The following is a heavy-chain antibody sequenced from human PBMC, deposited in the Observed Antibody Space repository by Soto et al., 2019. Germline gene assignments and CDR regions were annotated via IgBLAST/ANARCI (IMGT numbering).Heavy chain of an antibody. CDR3: ARQYEGVCSGGSCLNMDV. CDR1: GYSFTSYW. D-gene: IGHD2-15*01. CDR2: IYPGDSDT. J-gene: IGHJ6*03. V-gene: IGHV5-51*01. Sequence: PGESLKISCKGSGYSFTSYWIGWVRQMPGKGLEWMGIIYPGDSDTRYSPSFQGQVTISADKSISTAYLQWSSLKASDTAMYYCARQYEGVCSGGSCLNMDVWGKGTTVTVSS.